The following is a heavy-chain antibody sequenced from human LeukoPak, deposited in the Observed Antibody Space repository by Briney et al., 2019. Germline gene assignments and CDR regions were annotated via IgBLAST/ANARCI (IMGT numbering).Heavy chain of an antibody. J-gene: IGHJ3*02. V-gene: IGHV1-2*02. CDR3: ARVDYTSGWYENHDAFDI. Sequence: ASVKVSCKASGYTFTGYYIHWVRQAPGQGLEWMGWINPNSGGTNYAQKFQGRVTVTRDTSISTAYMEVRSLRSDDTAVYYCARVDYTSGWYENHDAFDIWDQGIMVTVSS. CDR1: GYTFTGYY. CDR2: INPNSGGT. D-gene: IGHD6-19*01.